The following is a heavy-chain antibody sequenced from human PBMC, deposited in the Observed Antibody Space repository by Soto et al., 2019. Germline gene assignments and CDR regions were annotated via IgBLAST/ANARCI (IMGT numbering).Heavy chain of an antibody. CDR2: IKSKADGGTT. CDR1: GFIFSNAW. J-gene: IGHJ5*02. V-gene: IGHV3-15*07. Sequence: GGSLRLSCAASGFIFSNAWINWVRQAPGKGLEWVGRIKSKADGGTTDFAAPVKGRFTISRDNAKNSLYLQMNSLRAEDTAVYYCARDRRITMVRGHIPWFDPWGQGTLVTVSS. D-gene: IGHD3-10*01. CDR3: ARDRRITMVRGHIPWFDP.